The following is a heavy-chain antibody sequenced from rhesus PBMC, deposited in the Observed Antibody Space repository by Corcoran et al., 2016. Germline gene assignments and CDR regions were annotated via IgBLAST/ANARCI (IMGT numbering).Heavy chain of an antibody. Sequence: QVQLQESGPGLVKPSETLSLTCAVSGGSISSGYYYWSWIRQPPGKGLEWIGYITYSGSTSYNPSLQSRVTISRDTSKNQFSLKLSSVTAADTAVYYCARDFESRFDYWGQGVLVTVSS. J-gene: IGHJ4*01. CDR1: GGSISSGYYY. CDR3: ARDFESRFDY. V-gene: IGHV4-122*02. CDR2: ITYSGST.